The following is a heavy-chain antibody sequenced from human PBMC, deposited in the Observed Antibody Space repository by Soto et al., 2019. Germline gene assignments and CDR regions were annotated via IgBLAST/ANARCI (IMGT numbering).Heavy chain of an antibody. V-gene: IGHV1-18*04. J-gene: IGHJ4*02. CDR2: ISAYNGNT. Sequence: QVQLVQSGAEMKKPGASVKVSCKASGYTFTTYGISWVRQAPGQGLEWMGWISAYNGNTHYAQKLQGRVTMTTDTSASTAYVELRSLRSDDTAVYYFARENFPSTSDSFDYWGQGTLVTVSS. CDR1: GYTFTTYG. CDR3: ARENFPSTSDSFDY. D-gene: IGHD3-3*01.